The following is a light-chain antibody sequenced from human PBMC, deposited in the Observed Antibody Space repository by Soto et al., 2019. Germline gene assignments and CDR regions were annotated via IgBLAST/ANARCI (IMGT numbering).Light chain of an antibody. V-gene: IGLV2-14*03. CDR3: SSYTPSGTYV. J-gene: IGLJ1*01. CDR2: DVS. CDR1: SSDVGGYNY. Sequence: QSVLTQPASVSGSPGQSITISCTGTSSDVGGYNYVSWYQHHPGKAPKLMNYDVSNRPSGVSNRFSGSKSGNTASLTISGLRPEDEADYYCSSYTPSGTYVFGTGTKVTVL.